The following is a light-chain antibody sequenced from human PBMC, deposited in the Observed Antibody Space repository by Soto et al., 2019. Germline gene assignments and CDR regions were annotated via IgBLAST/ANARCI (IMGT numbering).Light chain of an antibody. CDR1: SSDVGGYNY. J-gene: IGLJ2*01. V-gene: IGLV2-14*01. CDR3: SSYTSSSPVV. Sequence: QSALTQPASVSGSPGQSITISCTVTSSDVGGYNYVSWYQQHPGKAPKLMIYEVSNRPSGVSNRFSGSKSGNTASLTISGLQAEDEADYYCSSYTSSSPVVFGGGTKLTVL. CDR2: EVS.